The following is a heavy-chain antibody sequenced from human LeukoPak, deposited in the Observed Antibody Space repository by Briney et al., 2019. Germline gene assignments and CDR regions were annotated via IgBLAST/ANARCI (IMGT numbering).Heavy chain of an antibody. V-gene: IGHV3-23*01. Sequence: GGSLRLSCAASGFTFSSYAMSWVRQAPGKGLEWVSAISGSGGSTYYADSVKGRFTISRDNPKNTLYLQMNSLRAEDTAVYYCAKDREPSTRGTTIDYVDYWGQGTLVTVSS. J-gene: IGHJ4*02. D-gene: IGHD1-7*01. CDR3: AKDREPSTRGTTIDYVDY. CDR2: ISGSGGST. CDR1: GFTFSSYA.